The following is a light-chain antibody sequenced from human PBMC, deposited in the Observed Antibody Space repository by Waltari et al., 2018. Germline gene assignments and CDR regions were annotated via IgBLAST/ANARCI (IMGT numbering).Light chain of an antibody. CDR3: QQYDNLQIT. V-gene: IGKV1-33*01. J-gene: IGKJ3*01. CDR1: QDISNY. CDR2: DAS. Sequence: DIQMTQSPSSLSASVVDRVTITCQASQDISNYLNWYQQKPGKAPKLLIYDASNLETGVPSRFSGSGSGTDFTFTISSLQPEDIATYYCQQYDNLQITFGPGTKVDIK.